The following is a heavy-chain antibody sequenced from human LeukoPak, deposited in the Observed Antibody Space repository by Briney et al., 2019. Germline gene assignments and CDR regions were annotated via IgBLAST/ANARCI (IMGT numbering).Heavy chain of an antibody. CDR2: ISSNGGST. V-gene: IGHV3-64*01. CDR1: GFTFSSYA. CDR3: AQDLPPTQY. Sequence: GGSLRLSCAASGFTFSSYAMHWVRQAPGKGLEYVSAISSNGGSTYYANSVEGRFTISRDNSKNTLYLQMGSLRAEDMAVYYCAQDLPPTQYWGQGTLVTVSS. J-gene: IGHJ4*02.